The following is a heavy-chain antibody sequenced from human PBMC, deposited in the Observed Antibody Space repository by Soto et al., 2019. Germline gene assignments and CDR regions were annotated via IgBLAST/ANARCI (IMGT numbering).Heavy chain of an antibody. CDR3: ARGGVRYCSGGSCYYFDY. J-gene: IGHJ4*02. Sequence: GASVKVSCKASGYTFTGYYMHWVRQAPGQGLEWMGWINPNSGGTNYAQKFQGWVTMTRDTSISTAYMELSRLRSDDTAVYYCARGGVRYCSGGSCYYFDYWGQGTLVTVSS. CDR1: GYTFTGYY. V-gene: IGHV1-2*04. CDR2: INPNSGGT. D-gene: IGHD2-15*01.